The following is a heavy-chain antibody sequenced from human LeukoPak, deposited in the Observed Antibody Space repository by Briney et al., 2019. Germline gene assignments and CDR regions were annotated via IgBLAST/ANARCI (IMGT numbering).Heavy chain of an antibody. J-gene: IGHJ4*02. D-gene: IGHD3-22*01. CDR3: AREGSQWYYDSSGYPGALGY. CDR1: GGTFSSYA. CDR2: IIPIFGTA. V-gene: IGHV1-69*05. Sequence: KVSCKXSGGTFSSYAISWVRQAPGQGLEWMGRIIPIFGTANYAQKFQGRVTITTDESTSTAYMELSSLRSEDTAVYYCAREGSQWYYDSSGYPGALGYWGQGTLVTVSS.